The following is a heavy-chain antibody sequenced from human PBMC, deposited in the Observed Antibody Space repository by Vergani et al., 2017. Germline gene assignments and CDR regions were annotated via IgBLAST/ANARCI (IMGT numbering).Heavy chain of an antibody. CDR1: GFTFSTYD. CDR2: IGTAGDT. Sequence: EVQLVESGGGLVQPGGSLRLSCAASGFTFSTYDMHWVRQATGKGLEWVSAIGTAGDTYYPGSVKGRFTISRENAKNSLYLQMNSLRAEDTAVYYCARHWEHVAFDIWGQGTMVTVSS. CDR3: ARHWEHVAFDI. D-gene: IGHD1/OR15-1a*01. V-gene: IGHV3-13*01. J-gene: IGHJ3*02.